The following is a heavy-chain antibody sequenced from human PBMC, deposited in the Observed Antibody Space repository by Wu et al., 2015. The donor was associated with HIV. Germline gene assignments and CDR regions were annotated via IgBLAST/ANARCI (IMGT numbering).Heavy chain of an antibody. J-gene: IGHJ6*03. CDR3: ARSHTSSSFYFYYMDV. D-gene: IGHD6-6*01. CDR1: GDGFTSYA. V-gene: IGHV1-69*12. Sequence: QAQLVQFGAEVKKPGSSVKVTCKASGDGFTSYAVSWVRQAPGQGLEWMGGINPLFGTTKFAQKFQGRVTISADESTSTAYMELNSLTSADTAVYYCARSHTSSSFYFYYMDVWGEGTTVTVSS. CDR2: INPLFGTT.